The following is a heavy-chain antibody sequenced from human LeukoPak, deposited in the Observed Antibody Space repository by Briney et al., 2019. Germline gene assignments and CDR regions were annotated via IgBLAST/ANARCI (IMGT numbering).Heavy chain of an antibody. D-gene: IGHD1-1*01. CDR3: TRDTRGTIGTTTLDY. J-gene: IGHJ4*02. CDR1: GFTFSSYW. V-gene: IGHV3-74*01. Sequence: GGSLRLSCVASGFTFSSYWMHWVRQAPGKGLVWVSRINNDGSTTTYADSVKGRFTISRDNAKNTLYLQMNSLRAEDTAVYYCTRDTRGTIGTTTLDYWGQRTLVTVSS. CDR2: INNDGSTT.